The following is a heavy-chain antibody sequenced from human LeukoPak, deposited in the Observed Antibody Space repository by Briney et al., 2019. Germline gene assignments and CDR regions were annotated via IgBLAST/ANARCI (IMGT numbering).Heavy chain of an antibody. J-gene: IGHJ5*02. CDR2: INHSGST. V-gene: IGHV4-34*01. CDR1: GGSFSGYY. CDR3: ARDHPLNVNYYDSSGYYPSNWFDP. Sequence: SETLSLTCAVYGGSFSGYYWSWIRQPPGKGLEWIGEINHSGSTNYNPSLKSRVTISVDTSKNQFSLKLSSVTAADTAVYYCARDHPLNVNYYDSSGYYPSNWFDPWGQGTLVTVSS. D-gene: IGHD3-22*01.